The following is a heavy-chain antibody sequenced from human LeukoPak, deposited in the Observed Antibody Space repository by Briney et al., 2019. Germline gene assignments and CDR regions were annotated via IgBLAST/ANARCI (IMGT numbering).Heavy chain of an antibody. D-gene: IGHD3-22*01. J-gene: IGHJ4*02. Sequence: ASVKVSCKASGYTFTGYYMHWVRQAPGQGLEWMGWISAYNGNTNYAQKLQGRVTMTTDTSTSTAYMELRSLRSDDTAVYYCARSEYYYDSSGYLDLFDYWGQGTLVTVSS. V-gene: IGHV1-18*04. CDR1: GYTFTGYY. CDR2: ISAYNGNT. CDR3: ARSEYYYDSSGYLDLFDY.